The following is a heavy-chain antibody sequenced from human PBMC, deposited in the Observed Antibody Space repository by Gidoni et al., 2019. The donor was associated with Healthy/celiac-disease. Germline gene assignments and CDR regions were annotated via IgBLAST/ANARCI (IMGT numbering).Heavy chain of an antibody. D-gene: IGHD2-15*01. CDR1: GGSISSSSYY. CDR2: IYYSGST. J-gene: IGHJ2*01. CDR3: ARHVDFVVVVDGPFDL. V-gene: IGHV4-39*01. Sequence: QLQLQESGPGLVKPSETLSLTCTVSGGSISSSSYYWGWIRQPPGKGQEWIGSIYYSGSTYYNPSLKSRVTISVDTSKNQFSLKLSSVTAADTAVYYCARHVDFVVVVDGPFDLWGRGTLVTVSS.